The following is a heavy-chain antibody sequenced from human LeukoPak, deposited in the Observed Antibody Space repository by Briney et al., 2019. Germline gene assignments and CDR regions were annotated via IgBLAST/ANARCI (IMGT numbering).Heavy chain of an antibody. CDR3: TKLAAASPDY. Sequence: GGSLRLSCAVSGFTFSIYDMHWVRQAPGKGLEWVAFIRYDGSIKYYADSVKGRFTISKDNSENTVSLQMNSLRPEDTAVYYCTKLAAASPDYWGQGTLVTVSS. D-gene: IGHD6-13*01. J-gene: IGHJ4*02. CDR1: GFTFSIYD. V-gene: IGHV3-30*02. CDR2: IRYDGSIK.